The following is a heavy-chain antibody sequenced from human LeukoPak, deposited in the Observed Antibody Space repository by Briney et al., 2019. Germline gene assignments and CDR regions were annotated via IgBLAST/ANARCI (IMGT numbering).Heavy chain of an antibody. CDR2: ISAYNGNT. CDR3: AREWDCSSTSCAWFDP. D-gene: IGHD2-2*01. V-gene: IGHV1-18*01. Sequence: ASVKVSCKASGYTFTSYGISWVRQAPGQGLEWMGWISAYNGNTNYAQKLQGRVTMTTDTSTSTAYMELRSLRSDDTAVYYCAREWDCSSTSCAWFDPWGQGTLVTVSS. J-gene: IGHJ5*02. CDR1: GYTFTSYG.